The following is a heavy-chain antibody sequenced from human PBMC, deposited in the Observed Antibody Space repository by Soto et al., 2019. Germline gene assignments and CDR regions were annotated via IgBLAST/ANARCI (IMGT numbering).Heavy chain of an antibody. CDR3: ARTSKFDY. CDR1: GASFSGYY. CDR2: ITHSGST. Sequence: QVQLQQWGAGLLKPSETLSLTCAVYGASFSGYYWSWIRQPPGKGLEWIGEITHSGSTNYNPSRKSRVTISVDTSKSQFSLKLNSVTAADTAVYYCARTSKFDYWGQGTLVTVSS. J-gene: IGHJ4*02. D-gene: IGHD6-6*01. V-gene: IGHV4-34*01.